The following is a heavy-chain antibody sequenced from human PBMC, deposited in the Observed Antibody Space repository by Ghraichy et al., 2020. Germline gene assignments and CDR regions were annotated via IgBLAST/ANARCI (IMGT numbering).Heavy chain of an antibody. Sequence: GESLNISCAASGFTFSDYYMDWVRQAPGKGLEWVGRTRNKAYSYTTEYAASVKGRFTISRDDSKNSLYLQMNSLKTEDTAVYYCARVTVDGGGYQYFHHWGQGTLVTVSS. CDR3: ARVTVDGGGYQYFHH. J-gene: IGHJ1*01. CDR2: TRNKAYSYTT. D-gene: IGHD3-22*01. CDR1: GFTFSDYY. V-gene: IGHV3-72*01.